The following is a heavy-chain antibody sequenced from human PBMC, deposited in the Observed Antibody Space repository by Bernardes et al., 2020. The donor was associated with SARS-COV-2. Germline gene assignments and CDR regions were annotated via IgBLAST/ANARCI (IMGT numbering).Heavy chain of an antibody. CDR2: IYNSGRT. V-gene: IGHV4-59*01. CDR3: ARDRPYYDFWSGYGSPYDGMDV. J-gene: IGHJ6*02. CDR1: GGSISSYY. D-gene: IGHD3-3*01. Sequence: SGSLRLTCTVSGGSISSYYWSWIRQPPGKGLEWIGYIYNSGRTNYNPSLKSRVTISVDTSKNQFSLKLSSVTAADTAVYYCARDRPYYDFWSGYGSPYDGMDVWGQGTTVTVSS.